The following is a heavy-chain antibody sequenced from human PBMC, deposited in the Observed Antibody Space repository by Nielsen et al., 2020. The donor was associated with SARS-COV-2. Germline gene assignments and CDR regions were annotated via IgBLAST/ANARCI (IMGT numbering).Heavy chain of an antibody. CDR2: ISSSSSYI. CDR3: ARFIVGATIVDY. V-gene: IGHV3-21*01. CDR1: GFTFSSYG. J-gene: IGHJ4*02. D-gene: IGHD1-26*01. Sequence: GESLKISCAASGFTFSSYGMNWVRQAPGKGLEWVSSISSSSSYIYYADSVKGRFTISRDNAKNSLYLQMNSLRAEDTAVYYCARFIVGATIVDYWGQGTLVTVSS.